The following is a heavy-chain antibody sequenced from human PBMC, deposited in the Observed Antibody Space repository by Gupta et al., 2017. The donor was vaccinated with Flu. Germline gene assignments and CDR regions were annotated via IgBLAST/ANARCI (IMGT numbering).Heavy chain of an antibody. CDR1: GGSISSSSYS. V-gene: IGHV4-39*01. CDR2: IYYSGST. CDR3: ASFSYYDSSGYFYYFDY. J-gene: IGHJ4*02. Sequence: QLQLQESAPGLVKPSETLSPPCTVSGGSISSSSYSWGWIAQPPGKGLEWIGSIYYSGSTYYNPSIKSRVTISVDTSKNQFSMKLSSVTAADTAVYYCASFSYYDSSGYFYYFDYWGQGTLVTVSS. D-gene: IGHD3-22*01.